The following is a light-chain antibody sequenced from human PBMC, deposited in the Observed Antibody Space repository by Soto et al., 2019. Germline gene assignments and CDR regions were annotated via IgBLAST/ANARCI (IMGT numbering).Light chain of an antibody. V-gene: IGLV2-14*01. CDR3: RSCTSSTTHLV. J-gene: IGLJ1*01. Sequence: QSFLTQPASVSGSPGQSITISCTGTISDIGGYNYVSWYQHHPGKAPQLMIYEVTNRPSGVSNRFSGSKSGNTASLTISGLQPEDEADYYCRSCTSSTTHLVLGTGTKVTV. CDR2: EVT. CDR1: ISDIGGYNY.